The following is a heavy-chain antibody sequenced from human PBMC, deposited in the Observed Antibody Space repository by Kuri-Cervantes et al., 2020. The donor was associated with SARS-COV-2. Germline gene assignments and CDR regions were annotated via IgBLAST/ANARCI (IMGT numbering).Heavy chain of an antibody. Sequence: GESLKISCAASGFTFSSYAMSWVRQAPGKGLEWVSAISGSGGSTYYADSVKGRFTISRDNAKNSLFLQMNSLRADDTAVYYCARGLGGLAAVGISHWGQGTLVTVSS. J-gene: IGHJ4*02. CDR1: GFTFSSYA. D-gene: IGHD6-13*01. V-gene: IGHV3-23*01. CDR3: ARGLGGLAAVGISH. CDR2: ISGSGGST.